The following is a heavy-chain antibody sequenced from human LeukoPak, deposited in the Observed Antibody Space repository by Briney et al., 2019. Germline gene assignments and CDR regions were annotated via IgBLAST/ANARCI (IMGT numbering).Heavy chain of an antibody. V-gene: IGHV3-21*01. CDR3: VKDRDSSSWYYFDY. D-gene: IGHD6-13*01. Sequence: GGSLRLSCAASGFTFSSYSMNWVRQAPGKGLEWVSSISSSSSYIYYADSVKGRFTISRDNAKNSLYLQMNSLRAEDTAVYYCVKDRDSSSWYYFDYWGQGTLVTVSS. CDR1: GFTFSSYS. CDR2: ISSSSSYI. J-gene: IGHJ4*02.